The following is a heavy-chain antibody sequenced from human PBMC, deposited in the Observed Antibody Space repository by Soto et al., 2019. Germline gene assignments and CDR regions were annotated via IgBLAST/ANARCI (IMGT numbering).Heavy chain of an antibody. CDR3: AREQYCGSSTCYDSLYYQYMDF. V-gene: IGHV4-31*03. Sequence: SETLSLTCTVSGGSISSGGYYWSWIRQHPGKGLEWIGYIYYSGATYYNPSLKSRVTISVDTTKNQFSLRLSSVTAADTAVYFCAREQYCGSSTCYDSLYYQYMDFRGKGTMVTVSS. CDR1: GGSISSGGYY. J-gene: IGHJ6*03. D-gene: IGHD2-2*01. CDR2: IYYSGAT.